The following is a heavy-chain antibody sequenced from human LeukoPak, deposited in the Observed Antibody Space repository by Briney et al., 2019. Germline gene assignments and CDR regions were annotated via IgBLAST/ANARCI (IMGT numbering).Heavy chain of an antibody. CDR3: ASSIAARVDY. CDR2: MNPNSGNT. CDR1: GFTFTSYD. V-gene: IGHV1-8*01. J-gene: IGHJ4*02. D-gene: IGHD6-6*01. Sequence: ASVKFSCKASGFTFTSYDINWVRQAPGQGLEWMGWMNPNSGNTRYAQKVQGRITMTRDTSISTAYMELSSLRSEDTAVYYCASSIAARVDYWGQGTLVTVSS.